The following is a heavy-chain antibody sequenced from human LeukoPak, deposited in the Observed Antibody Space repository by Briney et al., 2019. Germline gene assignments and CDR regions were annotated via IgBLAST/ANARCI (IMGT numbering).Heavy chain of an antibody. Sequence: GGSLRLSCAASGFTFSNYWMHWVRQAPGKGLVWVSRINTDGSSTIYADSVKGRFTISRDNAKNTLYLQMNSLRAEDTAVYYCARVLVVAGTGAFDFWGQGTMVTVSS. J-gene: IGHJ3*01. D-gene: IGHD6-19*01. CDR2: INTDGSST. CDR3: ARVLVVAGTGAFDF. V-gene: IGHV3-74*01. CDR1: GFTFSNYW.